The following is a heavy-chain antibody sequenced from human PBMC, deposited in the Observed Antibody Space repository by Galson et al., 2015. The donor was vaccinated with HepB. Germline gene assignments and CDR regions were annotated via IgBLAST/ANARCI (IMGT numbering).Heavy chain of an antibody. CDR1: GDTFSSYA. V-gene: IGHV1-69*13. Sequence: SVKVSCKASGDTFSSYATSWVRQAPGQGLEWMGGIVAIFGTANYAQKFQGRVTITADESTSTVYMEPSSLRSEDTAVYYCARVPADYFGMDVWGQGTTVTVSS. CDR2: IVAIFGTA. CDR3: ARVPADYFGMDV. J-gene: IGHJ6*02.